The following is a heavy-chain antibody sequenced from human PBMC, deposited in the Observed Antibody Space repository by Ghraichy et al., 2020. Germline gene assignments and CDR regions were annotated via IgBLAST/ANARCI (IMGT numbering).Heavy chain of an antibody. CDR2: ISWNSGSI. D-gene: IGHD7-27*01. J-gene: IGHJ4*02. V-gene: IGHV3-9*01. CDR1: GFTFDDYA. Sequence: GGSLRLSCAASGFTFDDYAMHWVRQAPGKGLEWVSGISWNSGSIGYADSVKGRFTISRDNAKNSLYLQMNSLRAEDTALYYCAKGITGNWGPNYFDYWGQGTLVTVSS. CDR3: AKGITGNWGPNYFDY.